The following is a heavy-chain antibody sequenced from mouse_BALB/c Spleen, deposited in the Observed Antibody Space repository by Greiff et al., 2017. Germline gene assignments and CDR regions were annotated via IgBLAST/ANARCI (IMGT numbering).Heavy chain of an antibody. J-gene: IGHJ2*01. CDR2: INPYNDGT. V-gene: IGHV1-14*01. CDR1: GYTFTSYV. CDR3: ARGGITGTFDY. Sequence: VQLQQSGPELVKPGASVKMSCKASGYTFTSYVMHWVKQKPGQGLVWIGYINPYNDGTKYNEKFKGKATLTSDKSSSTAYMELSSLTSEDSAVYYCARGGITGTFDYWGQGTTLTVSS. D-gene: IGHD2-4*01.